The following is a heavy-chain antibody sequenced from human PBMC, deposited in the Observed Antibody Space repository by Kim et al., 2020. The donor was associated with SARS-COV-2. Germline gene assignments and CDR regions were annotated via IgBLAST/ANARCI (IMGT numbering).Heavy chain of an antibody. CDR3: ARDRGGDWKHWFDP. V-gene: IGHV4-59*13. Sequence: SETLSLTCTVSGGSISSYYWSWIRQPPGKGLEWIGYIYYSGSTNYNPSLKSRVTISVDTSKNQFSLKLSSVTAADTAVYYCARDRGGDWKHWFDPWGQGTLVTVSS. CDR1: GGSISSYY. CDR2: IYYSGST. D-gene: IGHD2-21*02. J-gene: IGHJ5*02.